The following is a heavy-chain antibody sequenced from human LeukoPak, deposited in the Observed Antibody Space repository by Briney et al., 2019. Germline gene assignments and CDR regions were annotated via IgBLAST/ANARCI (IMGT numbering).Heavy chain of an antibody. D-gene: IGHD1-1*01. CDR2: ISHSGST. J-gene: IGHJ4*02. V-gene: IGHV4-34*01. CDR3: AEVGTPGLFDY. CDR1: LGSSCAYY. Sequence: LETLSLTPALSLGSSCAYYWSSIRQPAGKVRGCRGEISHSGSTNYNPSLKSRVTISVDTSTNQFPLKLRSVTAAEPGVYYCAEVGTPGLFDYWGQGTLVTVS.